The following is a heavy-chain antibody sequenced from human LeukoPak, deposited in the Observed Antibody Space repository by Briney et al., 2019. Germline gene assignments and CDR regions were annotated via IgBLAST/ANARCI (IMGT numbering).Heavy chain of an antibody. CDR1: GGSISFDL. J-gene: IGHJ4*02. V-gene: IGHV4-4*07. D-gene: IGHD5-12*01. CDR3: ARKLPGYSGYDYVIDY. Sequence: SETLYLTCTVSGGSISFDLWALFRQPAGKGLDWIGRIYSSGSTNYNPSLKSRVTMSIDTSNNQFSLKVTSVTAADTAVYYCARKLPGYSGYDYVIDYWGQGTLVTVSS. CDR2: IYSSGST.